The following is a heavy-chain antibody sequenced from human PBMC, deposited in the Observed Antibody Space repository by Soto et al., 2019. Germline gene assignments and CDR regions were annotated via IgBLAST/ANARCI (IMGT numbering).Heavy chain of an antibody. CDR1: GFTFSSYG. V-gene: IGHV3-33*01. D-gene: IGHD5-12*01. J-gene: IGHJ6*02. CDR3: ARDRGYRSFESYGLDV. CDR2: IWYDGNNK. Sequence: GGSLRLSCEASGFTFSSYGMHWVRQAPGKGLEWVAVIWYDGNNKYYEESVKGRFTISRDNSKNTMYVQMNSLRAEDTAVYYCARDRGYRSFESYGLDVWGQGTTVTVSS.